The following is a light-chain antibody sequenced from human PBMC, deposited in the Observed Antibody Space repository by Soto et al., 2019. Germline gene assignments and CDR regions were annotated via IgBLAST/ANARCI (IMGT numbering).Light chain of an antibody. J-gene: IGKJ5*01. Sequence: EIVMTQSPATLSLSPGERATLSCRASQSIRSNLAWYQQKPGQAPRLLMYGASSRATGIPDRLSGSGSGTDFTLTISRLEPEDFAVYYCQQYGSSPITFGQGTRLEIK. V-gene: IGKV3-20*01. CDR3: QQYGSSPIT. CDR2: GAS. CDR1: QSIRSN.